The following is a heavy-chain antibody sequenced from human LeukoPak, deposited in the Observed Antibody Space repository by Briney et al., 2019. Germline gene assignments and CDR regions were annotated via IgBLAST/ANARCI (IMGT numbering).Heavy chain of an antibody. V-gene: IGHV3-21*01. J-gene: IGHJ4*02. Sequence: PGGSLRLSCAASGFTFSSYWMSWVRQAPGKGLEWVSSISSSSSYIYYADSVKGRFTISRDNAKNLLYLQMNSLRAEDTAVYYCARDSRGVAGTNFDYWGQGTLVTVSS. CDR1: GFTFSSYW. CDR2: ISSSSSYI. CDR3: ARDSRGVAGTNFDY. D-gene: IGHD6-19*01.